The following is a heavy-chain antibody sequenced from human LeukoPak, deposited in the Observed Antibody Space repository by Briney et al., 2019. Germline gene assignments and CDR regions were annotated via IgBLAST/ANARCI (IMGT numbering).Heavy chain of an antibody. J-gene: IGHJ6*02. CDR2: IKQDGSEK. CDR1: GFTFDTYW. CDR3: ARRMDV. V-gene: IGHV3-7*03. Sequence: GGSLRLSCVASGFTFDTYWMNWIRQSPGKGLEWVANIKQDGSEKNYVDSVKGRFTISRDNAKNSVYLQMSSLRADDTAVYYCARRMDVRGQGTTVTVSS.